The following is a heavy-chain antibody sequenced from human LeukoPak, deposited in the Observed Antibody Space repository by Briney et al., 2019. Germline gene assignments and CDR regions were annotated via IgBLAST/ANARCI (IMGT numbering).Heavy chain of an antibody. Sequence: ASVKVSCKASGYTFTSYAMHWVRQAPGQRLEWMGWINAGNGNTKYSQKFQGRVTITRDTSASTAYMELSSLRSEDTAVYYCAREGKVRLGELSLPYWGQGTLVTVSS. D-gene: IGHD3-16*02. V-gene: IGHV1-3*01. J-gene: IGHJ4*02. CDR3: AREGKVRLGELSLPY. CDR2: INAGNGNT. CDR1: GYTFTSYA.